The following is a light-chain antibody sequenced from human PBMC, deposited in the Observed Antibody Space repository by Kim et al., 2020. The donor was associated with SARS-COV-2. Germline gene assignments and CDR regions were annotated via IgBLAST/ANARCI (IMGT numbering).Light chain of an antibody. CDR1: SSDVGGYNY. V-gene: IGLV2-14*01. CDR2: DVS. CDR3: SSYTSSNTSVV. Sequence: QSALTQPASVSGSPGQSITISCTGTSSDVGGYNYVSWYQQHPGKAPKLMIYDVSKRPSGVSNRFSGSKSGNTASLTISGLQAEDEADYYSSSYTSSNTSVVFGGGTQLTVL. J-gene: IGLJ2*01.